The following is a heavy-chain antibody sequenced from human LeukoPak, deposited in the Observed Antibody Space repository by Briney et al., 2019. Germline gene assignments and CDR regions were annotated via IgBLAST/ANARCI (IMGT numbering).Heavy chain of an antibody. J-gene: IGHJ6*03. CDR3: ARDSWGSPWLASDFHYYYYYMDV. D-gene: IGHD6-19*01. CDR1: GFTFSSYS. Sequence: GGSLRLSCAASGFTFSSYSMNWVRQAPGKGLEWVSSISSSSSYIYYADSVKGRFTISRDNAKNSLYLQMNSLRAEDTAVYYCARDSWGSPWLASDFHYYYYYMDVWGKGTTVTVSS. V-gene: IGHV3-21*01. CDR2: ISSSSSYI.